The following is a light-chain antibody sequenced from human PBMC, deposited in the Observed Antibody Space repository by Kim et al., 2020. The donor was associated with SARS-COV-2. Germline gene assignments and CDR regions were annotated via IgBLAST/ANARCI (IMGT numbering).Light chain of an antibody. V-gene: IGLV1-44*01. CDR1: SSNLGTYS. Sequence: GQRVTFSCSGDSSNLGTYSVNWYQQRPGTAPTLLIYTNNQRPSGVPDRFSASKSGTSASLAISGLQSEDEADYFCAAWDDSLNGVVFGGGTQLTVL. CDR2: TNN. CDR3: AAWDDSLNGVV. J-gene: IGLJ2*01.